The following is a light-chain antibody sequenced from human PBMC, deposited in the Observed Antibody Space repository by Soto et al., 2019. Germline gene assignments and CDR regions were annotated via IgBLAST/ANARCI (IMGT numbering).Light chain of an antibody. CDR1: QSVSSSY. CDR2: GAS. V-gene: IGKV3-15*01. J-gene: IGKJ5*01. Sequence: ELVLTQSPGTLSLSLGERATLSCRASQSVSSSYLAWYQQKPGQAPRLLIYGASTRATGIPARFSGSGSGTEFTLTISSLQSEDFAVYYCQQYNNWPITFGQGTRLEIK. CDR3: QQYNNWPIT.